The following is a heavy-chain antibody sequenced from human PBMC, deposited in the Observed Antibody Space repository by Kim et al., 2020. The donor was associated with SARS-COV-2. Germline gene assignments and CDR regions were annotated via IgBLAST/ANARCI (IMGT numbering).Heavy chain of an antibody. Sequence: SETLSLTCTVSGGSISSYYWSWIRQPPGKGLEWIGYIYYSGSTNYNPSLKSRVTISVDTSKNQFSLKLSSVTAAAPAVYSCARGQWLVPLYDEGLEPWGQGTLVTVSS. CDR3: ARGQWLVPLYDEGLEP. CDR2: IYYSGST. D-gene: IGHD6-19*01. J-gene: IGHJ5*02. V-gene: IGHV4-59*13. CDR1: GGSISSYY.